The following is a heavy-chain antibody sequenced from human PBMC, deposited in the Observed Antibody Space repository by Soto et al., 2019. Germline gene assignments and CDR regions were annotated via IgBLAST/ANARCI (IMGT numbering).Heavy chain of an antibody. V-gene: IGHV4-39*01. CDR1: GGSISSSSYY. Sequence: PSETLSLTXTVSGGSISSSSYYWGWIRQPPGKGLEWIGSIYYSGSTYYNPSLKSRVTISVDTSKNQFSLKLSSVTAADTAVYYCACFGVVIMGYWGQGTLVTVSS. CDR3: ACFGVVIMGY. J-gene: IGHJ4*02. CDR2: IYYSGST. D-gene: IGHD3-3*01.